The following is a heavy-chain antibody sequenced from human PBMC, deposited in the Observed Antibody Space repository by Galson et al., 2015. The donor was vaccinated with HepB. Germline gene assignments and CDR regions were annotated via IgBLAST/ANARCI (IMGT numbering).Heavy chain of an antibody. D-gene: IGHD3-16*01. V-gene: IGHV1-3*01. Sequence: SVKVSCKASGYTFTNYTMHWVRQAPGQRLEWVGWINAGDGNTKYSQNFQGRVTITRDTSATTVYMELSSLRSEDTAVYYCARDKITSPMDVWGKGTTVTVSS. J-gene: IGHJ6*03. CDR3: ARDKITSPMDV. CDR1: GYTFTNYT. CDR2: INAGDGNT.